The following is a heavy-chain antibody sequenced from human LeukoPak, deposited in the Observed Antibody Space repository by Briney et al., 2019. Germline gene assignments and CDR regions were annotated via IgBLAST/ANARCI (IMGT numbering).Heavy chain of an antibody. CDR1: GGSLSGYY. J-gene: IGHJ6*04. D-gene: IGHD5-12*01. V-gene: IGHV4-34*01. CDR2: INHSGST. CDR3: ARRGYDHSGYYYGMDV. Sequence: SETLSLTCAVYGGSLSGYYWSWIRQPPGKGLEWIGEINHSGSTNYNPSLKSRVTISVDTSKNQFSLKLSSVTAADTAVYYCARRGYDHSGYYYGMDVWGKATTVTVSS.